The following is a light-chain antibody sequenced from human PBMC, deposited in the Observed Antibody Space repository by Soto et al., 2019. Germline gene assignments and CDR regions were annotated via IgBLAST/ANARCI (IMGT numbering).Light chain of an antibody. V-gene: IGKV3-20*01. CDR1: QSVSSGY. CDR2: GAS. CDR3: QQYGSSTLT. J-gene: IGKJ1*01. Sequence: EIVLTQSPGTLSLSPGERATLSCRASQSVSSGYLAWYQQKPGQAPRLLIYGASSRATGIPDRFSGSRSGTDFTLTISRLEPEDFAVYYCQQYGSSTLTFGQGTKVDIK.